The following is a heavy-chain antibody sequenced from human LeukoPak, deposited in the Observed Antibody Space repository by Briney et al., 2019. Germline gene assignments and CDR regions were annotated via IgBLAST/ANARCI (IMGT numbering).Heavy chain of an antibody. D-gene: IGHD2-2*02. Sequence: SETLSLTCTVSGGSISSYYWSWIRQSPGRGLEWIGEIHHSATTNYNPSLKSRVTISIDTSKNQFSLNLTSVTAADTAVYYCARVGYHLLYAYYYYYMDVWGKGTAVTVSS. CDR1: GGSISSYY. V-gene: IGHV4-34*01. CDR2: IHHSATT. CDR3: ARVGYHLLYAYYYYYMDV. J-gene: IGHJ6*03.